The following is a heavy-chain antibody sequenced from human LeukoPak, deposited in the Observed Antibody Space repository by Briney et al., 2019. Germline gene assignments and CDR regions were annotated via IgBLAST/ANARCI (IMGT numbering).Heavy chain of an antibody. CDR1: GGSISSSSYY. CDR2: IYSSGST. V-gene: IGHV4-39*01. D-gene: IGHD6-19*01. CDR3: VSRMVAVTPGGFDY. J-gene: IGHJ4*02. Sequence: PSETLSLTCTVSGGSISSSSYYWGWIRQPPGKGLEWIGSIYSSGSTYCNPSLKSRVTISVDTSKNQVSLKLSSVTAADTAVYYCVSRMVAVTPGGFDYWGQGTLVTVSS.